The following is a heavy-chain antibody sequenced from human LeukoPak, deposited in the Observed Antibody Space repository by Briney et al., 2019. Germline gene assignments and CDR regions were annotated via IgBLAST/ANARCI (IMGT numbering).Heavy chain of an antibody. CDR2: IFTSGST. CDR1: GDSISSARNY. CDR3: ARDPSTYYDFWSGVDP. J-gene: IGHJ5*02. D-gene: IGHD3-3*01. V-gene: IGHV4-61*02. Sequence: PSETLSLTCSVSGDSISSARNYWGWIRQSPGKGLEWLGRIFTSGSTNYNPSLKSRLTISVDTSKNQFSLKLSSVTAADTAVYYCARDPSTYYDFWSGVDPWGQGTLVTVSS.